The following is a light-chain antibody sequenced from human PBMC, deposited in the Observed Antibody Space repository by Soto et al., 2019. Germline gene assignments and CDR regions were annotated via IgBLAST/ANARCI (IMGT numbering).Light chain of an antibody. CDR1: QYVSTN. Sequence: ETVMTQFPATLSVSPGERATLSCRASQYVSTNLAWYQQQPGQPPRLLIYDISNRATGIPARFSGSGSETEFALTITSLQXXXXAVYYCQQYDTWPLTFGGGTKVEIK. CDR3: QQYDTWPLT. J-gene: IGKJ4*01. V-gene: IGKV3D-15*01. CDR2: DIS.